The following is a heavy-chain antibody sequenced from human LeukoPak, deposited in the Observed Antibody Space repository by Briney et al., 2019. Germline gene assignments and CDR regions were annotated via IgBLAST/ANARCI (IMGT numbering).Heavy chain of an antibody. CDR2: INPNSGGT. CDR1: GYTFTGYY. J-gene: IGHJ5*02. Sequence: GASVKVSCKASGYTFTGYYMHWGRQAPGQGLEWMGRINPNSGGTNYAQKFQGRVTMTRDTYISTSYMDPSRLRSDDTAVYYCARELRVNNWFDLWGQGPLVTVSS. V-gene: IGHV1-2*06. CDR3: ARELRVNNWFDL. D-gene: IGHD2-21*01.